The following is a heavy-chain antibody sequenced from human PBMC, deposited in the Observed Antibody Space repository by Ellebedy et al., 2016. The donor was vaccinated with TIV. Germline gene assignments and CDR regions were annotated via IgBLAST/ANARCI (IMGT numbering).Heavy chain of an antibody. CDR2: INAGNGNT. J-gene: IGHJ6*02. D-gene: IGHD4-17*01. Sequence: ASAKVSCKASGYTFTSYAMHWVRQAPGQRLEWMGWINAGNGNTKYSQKFQGRVTITRDTSASTAYMELSSLRSEDTAVYYCAREKTTLGYYGLDVWGQGTTVTVSS. CDR1: GYTFTSYA. V-gene: IGHV1-3*01. CDR3: AREKTTLGYYGLDV.